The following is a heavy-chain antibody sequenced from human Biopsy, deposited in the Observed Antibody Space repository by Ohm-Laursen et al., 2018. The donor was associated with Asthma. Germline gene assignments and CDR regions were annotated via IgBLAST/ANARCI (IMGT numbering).Heavy chain of an antibody. D-gene: IGHD6-19*01. CDR1: SGSGGYMRSGNYY. Sequence: SETLSLTCSLSSGSGGYMRSGNYYWGWIRQPPGKGLEWIGSIYYSGTTYYNPSLESRVTVSADTSKNRMFLELTSVTAADTAIYYCVRAVRNEQWLAPFDYWGQGKPVTVSS. J-gene: IGHJ4*02. CDR2: IYYSGTT. CDR3: VRAVRNEQWLAPFDY. V-gene: IGHV4-39*07.